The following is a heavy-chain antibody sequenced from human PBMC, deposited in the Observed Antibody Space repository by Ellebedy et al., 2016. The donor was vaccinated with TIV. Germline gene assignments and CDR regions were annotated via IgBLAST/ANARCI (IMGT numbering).Heavy chain of an antibody. CDR1: GFIFDSYA. D-gene: IGHD1-26*01. CDR3: AKDQGYSAGWSLGYYYYGMDV. Sequence: SLKISCAASGFIFDSYAMHWVRQAPGKDLEWVSGVNWNGADIGYAASVKGRFTISRDNAKNSLYLEMNNLRGEDTALYYCAKDQGYSAGWSLGYYYYGMDVWGQGTTVTVSS. J-gene: IGHJ6*02. CDR2: VNWNGADI. V-gene: IGHV3-9*01.